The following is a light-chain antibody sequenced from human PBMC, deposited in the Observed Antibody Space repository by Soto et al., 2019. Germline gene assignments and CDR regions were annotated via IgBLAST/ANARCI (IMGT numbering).Light chain of an antibody. CDR2: DVS. Sequence: QSALAQPASVSGSPGQSITFSCTETSSDVGGSDYVSWYQQHPGIAPKLMIYDVSNRPSGVSNRFSGSKSGNTASLTISGLQAEDEADYYCSSYTSSNTVVFGGGTKLTVL. CDR3: SSYTSSNTVV. CDR1: SSDVGGSDY. J-gene: IGLJ2*01. V-gene: IGLV2-14*01.